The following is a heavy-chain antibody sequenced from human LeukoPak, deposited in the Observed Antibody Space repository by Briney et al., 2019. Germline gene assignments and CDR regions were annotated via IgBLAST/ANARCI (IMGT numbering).Heavy chain of an antibody. J-gene: IGHJ6*03. V-gene: IGHV3-7*01. Sequence: GCSVRLSCAASGCTFSSYWLSWVRQAPGKGLEWVAKIKQDGSEKYYVDSVKGRFIISRDNAKNSLYLQMNSLRAEDTAVYYCAKGAFRDQVQGYYYMDVWGKGTTVTVSS. CDR2: IKQDGSEK. CDR3: AKGAFRDQVQGYYYMDV. D-gene: IGHD3-10*01. CDR1: GCTFSSYW.